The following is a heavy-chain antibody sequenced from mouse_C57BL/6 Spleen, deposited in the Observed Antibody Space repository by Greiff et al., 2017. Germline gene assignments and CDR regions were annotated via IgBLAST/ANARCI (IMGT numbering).Heavy chain of an antibody. CDR1: GYTFTDYY. V-gene: IGHV1-26*01. D-gene: IGHD1-1*01. CDR2: INPNNGGT. CDR3: ARGVYGSSYGYFDV. J-gene: IGHJ1*03. Sequence: EVQLQQSGPELVKPGASVKISCKASGYTFTDYYMNWVKQSHGKSLEWIGDINPNNGGTSYNQKFKGKATLTVDESSSTAYMELRSLTSEDSAVYYCARGVYGSSYGYFDVWGTGTTVTVSS.